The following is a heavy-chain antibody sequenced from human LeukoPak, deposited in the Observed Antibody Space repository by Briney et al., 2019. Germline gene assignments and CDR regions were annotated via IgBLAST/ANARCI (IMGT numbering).Heavy chain of an antibody. CDR2: ISSSGSTI. D-gene: IGHD3-16*01. CDR1: GFTFSSYE. Sequence: GGSLRLSCAASGFTFSSYEMNWVRQAPGKGLEWVSYISSSGSTIYYADSVKGRFTISRDNAKNSLYLQMNSLRAEDTAVYYCARDWGWGSFDYWGQGTLVTVSS. J-gene: IGHJ4*02. V-gene: IGHV3-48*03. CDR3: ARDWGWGSFDY.